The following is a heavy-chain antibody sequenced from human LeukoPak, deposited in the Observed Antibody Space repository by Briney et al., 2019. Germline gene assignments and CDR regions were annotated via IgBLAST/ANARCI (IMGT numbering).Heavy chain of an antibody. CDR1: GYTFTSYA. Sequence: ASVRVSCKASGYTFTSYAMHWVRQAPGQRGEGMGWINAGNGNTKYSQKFQGRVTITRDTSASTAYMELSSLRSEDTAVYYCARGRGGSGSYYRFWGQGTLVTVSS. V-gene: IGHV1-3*01. D-gene: IGHD3-10*01. J-gene: IGHJ4*02. CDR3: ARGRGGSGSYYRF. CDR2: INAGNGNT.